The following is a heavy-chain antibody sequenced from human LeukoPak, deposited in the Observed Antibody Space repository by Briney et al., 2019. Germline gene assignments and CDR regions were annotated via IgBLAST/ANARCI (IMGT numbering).Heavy chain of an antibody. CDR1: GGSFSGYY. CDR2: INHSGST. Sequence: SETLSLTSAVYGGSFSGYYWSWIRQPPGKGLEWIGEINHSGSTNYNPSLKSRVTISVDTSKNQFSLKLSSVTAADTAVYYCASLNSGSYFPRRPYYMDVWGKGTTVTVSS. J-gene: IGHJ6*03. CDR3: ASLNSGSYFPRRPYYMDV. D-gene: IGHD1-26*01. V-gene: IGHV4-34*01.